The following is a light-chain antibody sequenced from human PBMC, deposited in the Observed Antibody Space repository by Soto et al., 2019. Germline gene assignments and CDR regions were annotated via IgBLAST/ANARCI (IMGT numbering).Light chain of an antibody. V-gene: IGKV3-15*01. CDR2: GAS. J-gene: IGKJ2*01. CDR1: QSVSSN. CDR3: QQYYNWPPYT. Sequence: EIVLTQSPATLSLSPGDRATLSCRASQSVSSNLAWYQQKPGQTPRLLIYGASTRATGVPPRFSGSRSGTEFTLPISSLESEDFAVYYCQQYYNWPPYTFGQGTKLDFK.